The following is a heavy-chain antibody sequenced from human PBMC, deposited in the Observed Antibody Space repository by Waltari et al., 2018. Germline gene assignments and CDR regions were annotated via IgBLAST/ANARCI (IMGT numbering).Heavy chain of an antibody. J-gene: IGHJ4*02. CDR3: ASRPPFDF. CDR2: IYGGRGTT. V-gene: IGHV4-59*08. CDR1: GVSIINNY. Sequence: QVRLQGSGPGVVKPSETLSLTCAVSGVSIINNYWTWIRQSPGKGLEWIGYIYGGRGTTSYSPSLESRVTISTDTSKNLVSLKMASVTAADTAVYFCASRPPFDFWGQGVLVTVSS.